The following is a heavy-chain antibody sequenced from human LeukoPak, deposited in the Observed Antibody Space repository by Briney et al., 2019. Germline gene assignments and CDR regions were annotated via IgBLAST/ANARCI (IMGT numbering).Heavy chain of an antibody. CDR3: AREGDYGDYRD. J-gene: IGHJ4*02. V-gene: IGHV3-7*01. D-gene: IGHD4-17*01. CDR2: IRQDGSEK. CDR1: GFTFSSYW. Sequence: GGSLRLSCAASGFTFSSYWMSWVRQAPGKGLEWVANIRQDGSEKYYVDSVKGRFTISRDNAKNSLYLQMNSLRAEDTAVYYCAREGDYGDYRDWGQGTLVTVSS.